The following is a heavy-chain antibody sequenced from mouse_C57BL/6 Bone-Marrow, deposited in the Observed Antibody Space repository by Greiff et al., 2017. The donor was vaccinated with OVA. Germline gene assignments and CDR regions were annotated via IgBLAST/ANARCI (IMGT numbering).Heavy chain of an antibody. CDR2: IYPGSGNT. CDR3: AGGDWDYIDY. V-gene: IGHV1-84*01. Sequence: QVQLQQPGPELVKPGASVKISCKASGYTFTDYYINWVKQRPGQGLEWIGWIYPGSGNTNYNEKFKGKATLTVDKSSSTAYMQLSSLTSEDSAVYYCAGGDWDYIDYCGRGTTLTVSA. CDR1: GYTFTDYY. D-gene: IGHD4-1*01. J-gene: IGHJ2*01.